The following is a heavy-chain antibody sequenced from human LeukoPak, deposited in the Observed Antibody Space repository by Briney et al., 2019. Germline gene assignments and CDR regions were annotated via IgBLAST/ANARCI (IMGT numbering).Heavy chain of an antibody. Sequence: PGGSLRLSCAASGFTVSSNYMSWVRQAPGKGLEWVSVIYSGGSTYYADSVKGRFTISRDNAKNSLYLQMNSLRAEDTAVYYCARGAGYYDSSGYPDYWGQGTLVTVSS. V-gene: IGHV3-53*01. CDR1: GFTVSSNY. CDR2: IYSGGST. CDR3: ARGAGYYDSSGYPDY. D-gene: IGHD3-22*01. J-gene: IGHJ4*02.